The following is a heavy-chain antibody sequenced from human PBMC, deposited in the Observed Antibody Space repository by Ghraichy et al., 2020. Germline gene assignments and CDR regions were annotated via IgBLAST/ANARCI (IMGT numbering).Heavy chain of an antibody. V-gene: IGHV1-18*04. J-gene: IGHJ2*01. CDR3: ARHSELPDYDLDWYFDL. Sequence: ASVKVSCKASGYTFTSYGISWVRQAPGQGLEWMGWISAYNGNTNYAQKLQGRVTMTTDTSTSTAYMELRSLRSDDTAVYYCARHSELPDYDLDWYFDLWGRGTLVTVSS. D-gene: IGHD4-17*01. CDR2: ISAYNGNT. CDR1: GYTFTSYG.